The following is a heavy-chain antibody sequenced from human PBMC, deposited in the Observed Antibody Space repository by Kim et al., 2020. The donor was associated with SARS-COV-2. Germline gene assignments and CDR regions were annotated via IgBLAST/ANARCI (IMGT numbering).Heavy chain of an antibody. CDR3: AREYYYGSGSSHYYYYGMDV. CDR2: ISYDGSNK. J-gene: IGHJ6*02. CDR1: GFTFSSYG. Sequence: GGSLRLSCAASGFTFSSYGMHWVRQAPGKGLEWVAVISYDGSNKYYADSVKGRFTISRDNSKNTLYLQMNSLRAEDTAVYYCAREYYYGSGSSHYYYYGMDVWGQGTTVTVSS. V-gene: IGHV3-30*03. D-gene: IGHD3-10*01.